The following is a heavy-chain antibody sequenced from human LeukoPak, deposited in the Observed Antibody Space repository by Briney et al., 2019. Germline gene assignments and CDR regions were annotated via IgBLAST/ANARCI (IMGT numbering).Heavy chain of an antibody. J-gene: IGHJ6*02. Sequence: GGSLRLSCAASGFTFSSYGMHWVRQAPGKGLEWVAFIRYDGSNKYYADSVKGRFTISRDNSKNTLYLQMNSLRAEDTAVYYCARAGYSSGWYGMDVWGQGTTVTVSS. V-gene: IGHV3-30*02. CDR3: ARAGYSSGWYGMDV. CDR1: GFTFSSYG. D-gene: IGHD6-19*01. CDR2: IRYDGSNK.